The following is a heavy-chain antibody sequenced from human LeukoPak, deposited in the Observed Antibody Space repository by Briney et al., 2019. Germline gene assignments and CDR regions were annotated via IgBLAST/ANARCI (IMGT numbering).Heavy chain of an antibody. V-gene: IGHV4-39*07. Sequence: SETLSLTCTVSGGSISSSSYYWGWIRQPPGKGLEWIGSIYYSGSTYYNPSLKSRVTISVDTSKNQFSLKLSSVTAADTAVYYCARDAWLGYYFDYWGQGTLVTVSS. D-gene: IGHD6-19*01. CDR2: IYYSGST. CDR3: ARDAWLGYYFDY. J-gene: IGHJ4*02. CDR1: GGSISSSSYY.